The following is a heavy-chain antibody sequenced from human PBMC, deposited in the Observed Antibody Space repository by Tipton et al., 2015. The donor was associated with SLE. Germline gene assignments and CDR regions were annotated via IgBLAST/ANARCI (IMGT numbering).Heavy chain of an antibody. V-gene: IGHV4-34*01. CDR3: AREGRYGYGSGRRAFDI. J-gene: IGHJ3*02. CDR2: SNDSGKT. D-gene: IGHD3-10*01. CDR1: GGSLSGHY. Sequence: LRLSCAVYGGSLSGHYWSWLRQTPGKGLECIGESNDSGKTNYSPALKSRVTISVDTSKNQFSLKLSSVTAADTAVYYCAREGRYGYGSGRRAFDIWGQGTMVTVSS.